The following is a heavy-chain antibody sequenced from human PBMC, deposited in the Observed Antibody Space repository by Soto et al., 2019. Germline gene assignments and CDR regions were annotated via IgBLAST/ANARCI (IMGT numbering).Heavy chain of an antibody. V-gene: IGHV3-48*02. J-gene: IGHJ3*02. CDR2: ISSSSSTI. Sequence: GGSLRLSCAASGFTFSSYSMNWVRQAPGKGLEWVSYISSSSSTIYYADSVKGRFTISRDNAKNSLYLQMNSLRDEDTAVYYCARVPNDYYDSSGYAFDIWGQGTMVTVSS. D-gene: IGHD3-22*01. CDR3: ARVPNDYYDSSGYAFDI. CDR1: GFTFSSYS.